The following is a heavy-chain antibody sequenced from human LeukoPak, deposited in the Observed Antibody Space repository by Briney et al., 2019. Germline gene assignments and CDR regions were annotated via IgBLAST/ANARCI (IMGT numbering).Heavy chain of an antibody. Sequence: SEPLSLACTVSGGSISSSSYYWGWIRQSPGQGLEWIGSISYSRSTYYNPSLESRVTISVDTSKKQFSLKLSSVTAADTAVYYCARMATIIYNGGKFDYWGQGTLVTVSS. V-gene: IGHV4-39*01. J-gene: IGHJ4*02. D-gene: IGHD5-24*01. CDR1: GGSISSSSYY. CDR2: ISYSRST. CDR3: ARMATIIYNGGKFDY.